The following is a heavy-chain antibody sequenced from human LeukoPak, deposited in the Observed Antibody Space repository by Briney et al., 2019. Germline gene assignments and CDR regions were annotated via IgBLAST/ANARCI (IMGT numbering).Heavy chain of an antibody. CDR1: GFDFKTHS. D-gene: IGHD5-18*01. J-gene: IGHJ4*02. V-gene: IGHV3-23*01. CDR2: ISGSGGST. CDR3: AKVRTAMGIDY. Sequence: GGSLRLSCTASGFDFKTHSMNWVRQAPGKGLEWVSAISGSGGSTYYADSVKGRFTISRDNSKNTLYLQMNSLRAEDTAVYYCAKVRTAMGIDYWGQGTLVTVSS.